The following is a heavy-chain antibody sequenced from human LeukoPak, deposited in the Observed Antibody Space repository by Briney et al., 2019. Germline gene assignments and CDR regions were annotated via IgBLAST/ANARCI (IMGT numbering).Heavy chain of an antibody. J-gene: IGHJ6*03. D-gene: IGHD2-21*02. Sequence: GASLQISSKGSRYSFTSNWNGWGRQLPGKGLEWMGIIYPGDSDTRYSPSFQGQVTISADKSINTASLQWSSLKASDTAMYYCARQGDSNHYYYVDVWGKGTTVTVSS. CDR3: ARQGDSNHYYYVDV. V-gene: IGHV5-51*01. CDR1: RYSFTSNW. CDR2: IYPGDSDT.